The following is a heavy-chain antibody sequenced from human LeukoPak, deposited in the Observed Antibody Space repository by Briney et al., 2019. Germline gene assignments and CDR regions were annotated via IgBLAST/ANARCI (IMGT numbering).Heavy chain of an antibody. CDR3: ARDAYFDY. V-gene: IGHV3-30*01. Sequence: GGSLRLSCGASVFTFSSYAMHWARRAPGKGLEWVAVISYDGSNKYYADSVKGRFTIARDNSKNTLYLQMNSLGAEDTAVYYCARDAYFDYWGQGTLITVSS. CDR1: VFTFSSYA. CDR2: ISYDGSNK. J-gene: IGHJ4*02.